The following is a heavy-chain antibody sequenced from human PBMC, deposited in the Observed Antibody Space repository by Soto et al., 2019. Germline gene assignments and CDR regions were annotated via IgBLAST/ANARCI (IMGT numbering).Heavy chain of an antibody. CDR2: ITATGGTT. D-gene: IGHD1-7*01. CDR1: GFTFNTYS. J-gene: IGHJ3*02. V-gene: IGHV3-23*01. CDR3: AKCMQAYWNYDAHHI. Sequence: EVKVLESGGGLVQPGGSLRLSCAASGFTFNTYSMTWVRQAPGRGLEWVAHITATGGTTYYADSVKGRFTISRDTSSNTLYLQMNSLRAEDTALYYCAKCMQAYWNYDAHHIWGQGTMVTVSS.